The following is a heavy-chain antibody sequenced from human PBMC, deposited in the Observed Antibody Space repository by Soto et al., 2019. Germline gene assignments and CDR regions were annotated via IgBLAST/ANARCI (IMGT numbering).Heavy chain of an antibody. J-gene: IGHJ4*02. CDR3: ARPELRYCRGGSCLDY. CDR2: INAGNGNT. D-gene: IGHD2-15*01. CDR1: GYTFTSYA. V-gene: IGHV1-3*01. Sequence: QVQLVQSGAEVKKPGASVKVSCKASGYTFTSYAMHWVRQAPGQRLEWMGWINAGNGNTKYSQKFQGRVTITRDTSVSTAYMELSSMRSEDTAVYYCARPELRYCRGGSCLDYCGQGTLVTVSS.